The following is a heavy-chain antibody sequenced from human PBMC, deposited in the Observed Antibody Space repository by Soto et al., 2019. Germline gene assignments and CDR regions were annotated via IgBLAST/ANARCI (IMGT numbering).Heavy chain of an antibody. V-gene: IGHV1-18*01. Sequence: QVQLVQSGAEVKRPGASVKVSCKASGYTFTSYGVSWVRQAPGQGLEWMAWISGYNGNTNYEQKYQGRVTVTADTSTSTAYMDLRSLRSDDTAVYYCARTLLDCSGTSSYDYWGQGTLVTVSS. CDR3: ARTLLDCSGTSSYDY. CDR1: GYTFTSYG. J-gene: IGHJ4*02. D-gene: IGHD2-2*01. CDR2: ISGYNGNT.